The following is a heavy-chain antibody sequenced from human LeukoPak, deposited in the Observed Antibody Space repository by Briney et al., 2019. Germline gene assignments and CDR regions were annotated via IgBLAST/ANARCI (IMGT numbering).Heavy chain of an antibody. J-gene: IGHJ4*02. D-gene: IGHD1-26*01. Sequence: GGSLRLSCAASGFTFSSYAMSWVRQAPGKGLEWVSAIRDSGSSTHYADSVKGRFTTSRDNSKNTLFLQMNSLRAEDTAIYYCAKYGPQDSGSSHFDYWSQGALVTVSS. CDR2: IRDSGSST. CDR3: AKYGPQDSGSSHFDY. V-gene: IGHV3-23*01. CDR1: GFTFSSYA.